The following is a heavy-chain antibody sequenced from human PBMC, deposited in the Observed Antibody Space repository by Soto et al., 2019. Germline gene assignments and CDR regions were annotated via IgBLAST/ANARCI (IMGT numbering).Heavy chain of an antibody. CDR2: ISPIFGRA. V-gene: IGHV1-69*08. CDR3: ARGGYSGYDFYYYYYMDV. Sequence: QVQLVQSGAEVKKPGSSVKVSCKASGGTFSSYTISWVRQAPGQGLAWMGRISPIFGRANYAQKFQGRVTINADKSTSTAYMELSSLRSDDTAVYYCARGGYSGYDFYYYYYMDVWGKGTTVTVSS. J-gene: IGHJ6*03. D-gene: IGHD5-12*01. CDR1: GGTFSSYT.